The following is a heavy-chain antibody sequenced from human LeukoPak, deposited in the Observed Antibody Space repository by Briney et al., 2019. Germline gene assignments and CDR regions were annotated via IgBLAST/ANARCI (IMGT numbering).Heavy chain of an antibody. CDR3: ARGSSGYYLFDY. J-gene: IGHJ4*02. Sequence: ASVKVSCKASGYTFTGYYMHWVRQAPGQGLEWMGWISAYNGNTNYAQKLQGRVTMTTDTSTSTAYMELRSLRSDDTAVYYCARGSSGYYLFDYWGQGTLVTVSS. CDR1: GYTFTGYY. D-gene: IGHD3-22*01. CDR2: ISAYNGNT. V-gene: IGHV1-18*04.